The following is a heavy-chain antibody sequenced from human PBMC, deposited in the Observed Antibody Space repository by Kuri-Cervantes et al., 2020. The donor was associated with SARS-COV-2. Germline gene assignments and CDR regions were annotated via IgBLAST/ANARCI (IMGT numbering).Heavy chain of an antibody. Sequence: GGSLRLSCAASGFTFSSYAMHWVRQAPGKGLEWVAVISYDGSNKYYADSVKGRFTISRDNSKNTLYLQMNSLRAEDTAVYYCASRIHPYYWGQGTLVTVSS. J-gene: IGHJ4*02. V-gene: IGHV3-30-3*01. CDR1: GFTFSSYA. CDR2: ISYDGSNK. CDR3: ASRIHPYY.